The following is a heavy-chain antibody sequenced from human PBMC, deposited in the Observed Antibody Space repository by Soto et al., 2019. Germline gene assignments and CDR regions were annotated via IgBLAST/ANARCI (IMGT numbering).Heavy chain of an antibody. CDR1: GFTFSGYA. D-gene: IGHD6-19*01. CDR3: AKSGGYSSGWYYFDY. Sequence: EVQLLESGGGSVQPGESLRLSCAASGFTFSGYAMTWVRQAPGTGLEWVSSSSGSGAFTYYADSVKDRFTISRDNSKNTLYLQLSSLRAEDTAVYYCAKSGGYSSGWYYFDYWGKGTLVTVSS. V-gene: IGHV3-23*01. J-gene: IGHJ4*02. CDR2: SSGSGAFT.